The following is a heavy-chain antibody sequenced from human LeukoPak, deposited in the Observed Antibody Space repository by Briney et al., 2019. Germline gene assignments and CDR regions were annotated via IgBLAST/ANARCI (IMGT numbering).Heavy chain of an antibody. CDR1: GLPFSVYW. Sequence: GGSLRLSCAASGLPFSVYWMHWVRHAPGKGLVWVSRSKSDGSGSIYADSVKGRFTISRDNAKTTLYLQLNSLTAEDSAVYYCATEADGNRFDYWGQGTLVTVSS. CDR3: ATEADGNRFDY. J-gene: IGHJ4*02. CDR2: SKSDGSGS. D-gene: IGHD6-13*01. V-gene: IGHV3-74*01.